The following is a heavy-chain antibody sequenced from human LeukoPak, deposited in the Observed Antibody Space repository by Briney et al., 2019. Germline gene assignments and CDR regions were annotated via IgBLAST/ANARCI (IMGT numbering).Heavy chain of an antibody. CDR2: INHSGST. CDR3: ARVVVPAMFDY. D-gene: IGHD2-2*01. Sequence: SETLSLTCAVYGGSFSGYYRSWIRQPPGKGLEWIGEINHSGSTNYNPSLKSRVTISVDTSKNQFSLKLSSVTAADTAVYYCARVVVPAMFDYWGQGTLVTVSS. CDR1: GGSFSGYY. V-gene: IGHV4-34*01. J-gene: IGHJ4*02.